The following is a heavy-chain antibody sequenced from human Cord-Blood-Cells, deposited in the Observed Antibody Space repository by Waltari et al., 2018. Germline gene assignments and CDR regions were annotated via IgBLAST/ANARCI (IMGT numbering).Heavy chain of an antibody. CDR1: GFTFSRCG. CDR3: AAGSYYYVDY. V-gene: IGHV3-33*01. J-gene: IGHJ4*02. Sequence: QVQLVESGGGVVQHGRSLRLSCAASGFTFSRCGMHWVRQAPGKGLGWVSVRWYDGSNKYYADSVKGRFTISSDNSKKTLYLQMKSLRAEDTAVYCCAAGSYYYVDYWGQGTLVTVSS. D-gene: IGHD1-26*01. CDR2: RWYDGSNK.